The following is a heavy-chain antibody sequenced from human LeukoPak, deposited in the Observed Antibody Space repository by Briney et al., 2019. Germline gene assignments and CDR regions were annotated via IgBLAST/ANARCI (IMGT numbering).Heavy chain of an antibody. J-gene: IGHJ4*02. CDR2: TSYRSKWYN. CDR1: GDSVSSNSAA. Sequence: SQTLSLTCAISGDSVSSNSAAWNWIRQSPSRGLEWLGRTSYRSKWYNNYAVSVKSRITINPDTSKNQFSLQLNSVTPEDTAVYYCARLHCTSTSCSIDYWGQGTLVTVSS. V-gene: IGHV6-1*01. CDR3: ARLHCTSTSCSIDY. D-gene: IGHD2-2*01.